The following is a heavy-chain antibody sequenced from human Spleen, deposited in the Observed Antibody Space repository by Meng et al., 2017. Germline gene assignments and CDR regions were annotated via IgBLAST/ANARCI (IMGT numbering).Heavy chain of an antibody. Sequence: QVQLPQWGAGLLKPSETLSLTCAVYGGSFSGYYWSWIRQPPGKGLEWIGEINHSGSTNYNPSLKSRVTISVDTSKNQFSLKLSSVTAADTAVYYCARVRSSSWHYFDYWGQGTLVTVSS. D-gene: IGHD6-13*01. CDR2: INHSGST. CDR3: ARVRSSSWHYFDY. V-gene: IGHV4-34*01. CDR1: GGSFSGYY. J-gene: IGHJ4*02.